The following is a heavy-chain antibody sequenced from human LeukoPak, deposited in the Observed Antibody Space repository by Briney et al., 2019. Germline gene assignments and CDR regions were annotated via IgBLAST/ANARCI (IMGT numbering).Heavy chain of an antibody. CDR2: IKTKTNSYAT. D-gene: IGHD6-13*01. J-gene: IGHJ4*02. CDR1: GFTFSGSA. Sequence: GGSLRLSCAASGFTFSGSAIHRVRQASGKGLEWVGRIKTKTNSYATAYAASVKGRFTISRDDAKNTAYLQMNSLKSEDTAVYYCTIEYSSSWYLDYWGQGTLVTVSS. V-gene: IGHV3-73*01. CDR3: TIEYSSSWYLDY.